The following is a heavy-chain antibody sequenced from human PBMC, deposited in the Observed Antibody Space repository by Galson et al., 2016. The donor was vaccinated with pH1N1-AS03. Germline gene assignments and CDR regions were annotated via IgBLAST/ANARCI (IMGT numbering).Heavy chain of an antibody. D-gene: IGHD2-21*01. CDR2: ISFTSDYR. Sequence: SLRLSCAASGFSLSDYYMTWIRQAPGKGLEWVAYISFTSDYRHYADSVKGRFTISRDNAKDSLYLQMDSLRAEDTAVYYCARARGGEDAWSQDVWGQGTTVTVSS. J-gene: IGHJ6*02. CDR3: ARARGGEDAWSQDV. V-gene: IGHV3-11*03. CDR1: GFSLSDYY.